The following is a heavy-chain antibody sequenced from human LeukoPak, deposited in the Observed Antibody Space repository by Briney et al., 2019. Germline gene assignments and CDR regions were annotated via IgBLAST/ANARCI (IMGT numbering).Heavy chain of an antibody. CDR1: GDSITAYY. V-gene: IGHV4-31*03. CDR2: IYYSGST. D-gene: IGHD6-19*01. CDR3: ARAHRAVAVDYFDY. J-gene: IGHJ4*02. Sequence: SETLSLTCTVSGDSITAYYWSWIRQHPGKGLEWIGYIYYSGSTYYNPSLKSRVTISVDTSKNQFSLKLSSVTAADTAVYYCARAHRAVAVDYFDYWGQGTLVTVSS.